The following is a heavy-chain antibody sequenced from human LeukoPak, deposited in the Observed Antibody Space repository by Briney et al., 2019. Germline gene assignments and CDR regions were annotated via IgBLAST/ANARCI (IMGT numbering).Heavy chain of an antibody. J-gene: IGHJ4*02. Sequence: GGSLRLSCAASGFTLSSYWVHWVRQPPGKGLMWLSRTIKDGSYSDYADSVKRRFTISRDKAKNLVYLQMNSLRSEGKAVYFCGRINYNGEHWGRRTLVTVST. V-gene: IGHV3-74*01. CDR3: GRINYNGEH. CDR1: GFTLSSYW. D-gene: IGHD3-10*01. CDR2: TIKDGSYS.